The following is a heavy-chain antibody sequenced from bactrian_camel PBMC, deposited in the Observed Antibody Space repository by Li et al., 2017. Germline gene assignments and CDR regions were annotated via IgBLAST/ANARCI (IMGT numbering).Heavy chain of an antibody. V-gene: IGHV3S25*01. CDR1: GFTFSTYW. J-gene: IGHJ6*01. CDR2: VDRGGGTT. D-gene: IGHD2*01. CDR3: ARDVVGSWSYGGY. Sequence: QLVESGGGLVQPGGSLRLSCAASGFTFSTYWMYWVRQPPGKGLEWVSTVDRGGGTTYYADSVKGRSTISRDNAKNMVYLQMNSLKPEDTAAYYCARDVVGSWSYGGYWGQGTQVTVS.